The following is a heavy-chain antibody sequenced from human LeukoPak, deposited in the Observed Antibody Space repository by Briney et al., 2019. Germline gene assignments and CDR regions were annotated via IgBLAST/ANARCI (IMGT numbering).Heavy chain of an antibody. CDR3: ARERDGSGWYQAFDI. CDR1: GGSISSYY. CDR2: IYYSGST. J-gene: IGHJ3*02. V-gene: IGHV4-59*01. Sequence: SETLSLTCTVSGGSISSYYWSWIRQPPGKGLEWIGYIYYSGSTNYNPSLKSRVTISVDTSKNQFSLKLSSVTAADTAVYYCARERDGSGWYQAFDIWGQGTMVTVSS. D-gene: IGHD6-19*01.